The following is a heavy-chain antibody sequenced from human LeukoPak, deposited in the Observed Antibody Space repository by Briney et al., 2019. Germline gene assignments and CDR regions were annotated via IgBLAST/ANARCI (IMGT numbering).Heavy chain of an antibody. CDR1: EFTFSNYK. J-gene: IGHJ4*02. V-gene: IGHV3-21*01. CDR3: ARESIAARPIDY. Sequence: GSLRLSCAASEFTFSNYKMNWVRQAPGKGLEWVSSISSSSIYIYYADSVKGRFTISRDNAKNSLYLQMNSLRAEDTAVYYCARESIAARPIDYWGQGTLVTVSS. D-gene: IGHD6-6*01. CDR2: ISSSSIYI.